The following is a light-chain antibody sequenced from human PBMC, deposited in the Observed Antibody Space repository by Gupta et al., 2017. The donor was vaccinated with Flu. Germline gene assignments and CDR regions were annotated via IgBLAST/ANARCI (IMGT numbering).Light chain of an antibody. CDR3: KQYGTYPCT. Sequence: GPLSLSPVESATLSCRTSQTVRNNNFAWYQQKPGRAPRVLIYGATTWATGVPERFSGSGSGTEFNIKISRMEPEDFAMYYCKQYGTYPCTFGQGTKLEIK. V-gene: IGKV3-20*01. CDR1: QTVRNNN. J-gene: IGKJ2*02. CDR2: GAT.